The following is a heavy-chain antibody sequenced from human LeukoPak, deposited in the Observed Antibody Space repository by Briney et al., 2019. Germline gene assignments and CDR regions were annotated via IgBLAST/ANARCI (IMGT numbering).Heavy chain of an antibody. CDR3: ASDPTVPDAFDI. CDR2: IVFGSGST. Sequence: SVKVSCKGSGFTFSSSAVQWVRQARGQRLEWIGWIVFGSGSTNYAQKFQGRVTISKDMSTSTAYMELSSLRSEDTAVYYCASDPTVPDAFDIWGQGTMVTVSS. J-gene: IGHJ3*02. V-gene: IGHV1-58*01. CDR1: GFTFSSSA. D-gene: IGHD3-10*01.